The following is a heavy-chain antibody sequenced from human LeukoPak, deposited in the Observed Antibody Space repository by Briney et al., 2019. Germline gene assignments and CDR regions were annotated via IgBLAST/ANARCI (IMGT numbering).Heavy chain of an antibody. V-gene: IGHV1-24*01. CDR1: GYTLTELS. J-gene: IGHJ4*02. Sequence: AASVKVSCKVSGYTLTELSMHWVRQAPGKGLEWMGGFDPEDGETIYAQKFQGRVTMTEDTSTDTAYMELSSLRSEDTAVYYCATDLYGSGSYGRIDYWGQGTLVTVSS. CDR3: ATDLYGSGSYGRIDY. CDR2: FDPEDGET. D-gene: IGHD3-10*01.